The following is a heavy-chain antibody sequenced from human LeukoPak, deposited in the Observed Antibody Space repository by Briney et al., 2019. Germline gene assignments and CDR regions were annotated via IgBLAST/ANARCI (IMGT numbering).Heavy chain of an antibody. CDR2: IYYSGST. Sequence: PSETLSLTCTVSGGSISSSSYYWGWIRQPPGKGLEWIGSIYYSGSTYYNPSLKSRVTISVDTSKNQFSLKLSSVTAADTAVYYCARGYSSGWYGWFDPWGQGTLVTVSS. J-gene: IGHJ5*02. D-gene: IGHD6-19*01. V-gene: IGHV4-39*07. CDR3: ARGYSSGWYGWFDP. CDR1: GGSISSSSYY.